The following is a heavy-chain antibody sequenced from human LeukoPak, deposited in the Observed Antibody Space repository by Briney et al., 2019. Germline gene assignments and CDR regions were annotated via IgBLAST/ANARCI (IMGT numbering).Heavy chain of an antibody. D-gene: IGHD3-10*01. CDR3: VRDKGLWFGEFLRAFDI. CDR2: TFYSGST. J-gene: IGHJ3*02. V-gene: IGHV4-39*07. CDR1: GGSISSSSYY. Sequence: PSETLSLTCVVSGGSISSSSYYWGWIRQPPGKGLEWIGSTFYSGSTYYNPSLKSRVTISVDTSKNQFSLKLSSVTAADTAVYYCVRDKGLWFGEFLRAFDIWGQGTMVTVSS.